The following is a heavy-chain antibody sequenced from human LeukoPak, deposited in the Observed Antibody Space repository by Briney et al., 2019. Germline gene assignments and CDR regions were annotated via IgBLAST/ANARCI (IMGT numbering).Heavy chain of an antibody. CDR2: ISETSSFM. J-gene: IGHJ4*02. Sequence: PGGSLRLSCTASGFTFGDYAMTWVRQAPGKGLEWISYISETSSFMYYADSVKGRFTISRDNAKNSLYLQMSSLRAEDTAVYYCARRLDCWGQGTLVTVSS. V-gene: IGHV3-48*01. CDR1: GFTFGDYA. CDR3: ARRLDC.